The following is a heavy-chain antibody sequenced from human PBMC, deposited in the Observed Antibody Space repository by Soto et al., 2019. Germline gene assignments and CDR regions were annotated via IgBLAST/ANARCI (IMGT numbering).Heavy chain of an antibody. V-gene: IGHV3-48*02. CDR2: ISTTSSSI. CDR1: GFTFSSYS. J-gene: IGHJ4*02. D-gene: IGHD3-3*01. CDR3: ARKGVAFEY. Sequence: PGGSLRLSCAASGFTFSSYSMNWVRQAPGKGLEWISYISTTSSSIYYADSVKGRFTISRDNAKNSLFLQMNSLRDEDTAVYYCARKGVAFEYWGPGALDNISS.